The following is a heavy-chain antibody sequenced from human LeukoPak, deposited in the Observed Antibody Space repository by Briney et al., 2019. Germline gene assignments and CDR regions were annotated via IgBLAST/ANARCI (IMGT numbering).Heavy chain of an antibody. CDR3: ASGTTVTGDFQH. V-gene: IGHV4-61*02. CDR1: GGSISSGSYY. J-gene: IGHJ1*01. CDR2: IYTSGST. D-gene: IGHD4-11*01. Sequence: SQTLSLTCTVSGGSISSGSYYWSWIRQPAGKGLEWIGRIYTSGSTNYNPSLKSRVTISVDTSKNQFSLKLSSVTAAGTAVYYCASGTTVTGDFQHWGQGTLVTVSS.